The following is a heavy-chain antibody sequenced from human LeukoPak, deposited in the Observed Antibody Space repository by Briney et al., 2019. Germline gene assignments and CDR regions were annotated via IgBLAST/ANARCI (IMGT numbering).Heavy chain of an antibody. CDR1: GFTFSSYA. Sequence: PGGSLRLSCAASGFTFSSYAMSWVRQAPGKGLEWVSAISGSGGSTYYADSVKGRFTISRDNSKNTLYLQMNSLRAEDTAVYYCAKDPASGGVVVIALDYWGQGTLVAVSS. J-gene: IGHJ4*02. CDR2: ISGSGGST. V-gene: IGHV3-23*01. D-gene: IGHD3-22*01. CDR3: AKDPASGGVVVIALDY.